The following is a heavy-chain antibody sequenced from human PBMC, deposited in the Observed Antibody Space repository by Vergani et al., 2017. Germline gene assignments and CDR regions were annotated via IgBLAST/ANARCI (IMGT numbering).Heavy chain of an antibody. CDR3: ASGLSYYDSSGINWFDP. CDR1: GYTFTGYY. CDR2: INPNSGGT. V-gene: IGHV1-2*02. D-gene: IGHD3-22*01. Sequence: QVQLVQSGAEVKKPGASVKVSCKASGYTFTGYYMHWVRQAPGQGLEWMGWINPNSGGTNYAQKFQGRVTMTRDTSIRTAYMELSRLRSDDTAVYYCASGLSYYDSSGINWFDPWGQGTLVTVSS. J-gene: IGHJ5*02.